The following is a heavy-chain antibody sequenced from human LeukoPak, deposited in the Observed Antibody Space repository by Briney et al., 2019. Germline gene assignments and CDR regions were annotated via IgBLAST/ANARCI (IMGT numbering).Heavy chain of an antibody. V-gene: IGHV3-48*04. Sequence: PGGSLRLSCAASGFIFSSYSMNWVRQAPGKGLEWVSYISSSSSTIYYADSVKGRFTISRDNAKNSLYLQMNSLRAEDTAVYYCARINRFGLVPRGGNFDYWGQGTLVTVSS. CDR1: GFIFSSYS. CDR2: ISSSSSTI. D-gene: IGHD6-19*01. CDR3: ARINRFGLVPRGGNFDY. J-gene: IGHJ4*02.